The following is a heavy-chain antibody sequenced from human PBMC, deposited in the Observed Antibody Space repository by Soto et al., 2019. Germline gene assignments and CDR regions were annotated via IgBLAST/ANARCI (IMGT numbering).Heavy chain of an antibody. CDR1: GFSFSTSRVA. Sequence: SGPTLVNPTETLTLTCTFSGFSFSTSRVAVGWIRQPPGKALEWLALIYWDDDKRYSPSLKSRLTITKVTSENQVVLTMTNMDPVDTATYYCAHQSRLASLMVTRNYFDSWGQGNPVTVSS. CDR2: IYWDDDK. J-gene: IGHJ4*02. CDR3: AHQSRLASLMVTRNYFDS. V-gene: IGHV2-5*02. D-gene: IGHD5-18*01.